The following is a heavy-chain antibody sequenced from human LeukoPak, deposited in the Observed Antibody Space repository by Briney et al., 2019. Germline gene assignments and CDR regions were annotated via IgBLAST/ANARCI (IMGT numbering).Heavy chain of an antibody. D-gene: IGHD3-22*01. CDR3: ARVRDRSGYYSVYYFDY. V-gene: IGHV3-21*01. Sequence: PGGSLRLSCAASGFTFSSYSMNWVRQAPGKGLEWVSSISSSSSYIYYADSVKGRFTISRDNAKNSLYLQMNSLRADDTAVYYWARVRDRSGYYSVYYFDYWGQGTLVTVSS. CDR1: GFTFSSYS. CDR2: ISSSSSYI. J-gene: IGHJ4*02.